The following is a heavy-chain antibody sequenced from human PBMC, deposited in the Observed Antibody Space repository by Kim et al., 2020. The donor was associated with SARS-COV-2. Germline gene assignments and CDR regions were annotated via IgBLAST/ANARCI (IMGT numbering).Heavy chain of an antibody. CDR3: VGDKGWAFDI. CDR2: IYSSTSI. D-gene: IGHD1-26*01. V-gene: IGHV3-48*02. J-gene: IGHJ3*02. CDR1: GLTLRSTP. Sequence: GGSLRLSCAASGLTLRSTPMNWVRQAPGKGPEWVSHIYSSTSIDYAESEKSRFTISRDDAKNSLYRQMNNLRDEETAVYYCVGDKGWAFDIWGQGTRVTVSS.